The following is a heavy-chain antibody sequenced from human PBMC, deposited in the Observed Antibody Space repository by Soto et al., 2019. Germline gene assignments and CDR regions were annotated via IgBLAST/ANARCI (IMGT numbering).Heavy chain of an antibody. CDR3: ARVSAGYWYFDL. V-gene: IGHV4-59*01. J-gene: IGHJ2*01. D-gene: IGHD6-19*01. CDR1: GGSISSYY. CDR2: IYYSGST. Sequence: QVQLQESGPGLVKPSETLSLTCTVSGGSISSYYWSWIRQPPGKGLEWIGYIYYSGSTNYNPSLKSRVTISVDTSKNQSSLKLTSVTAADTAVYYCARVSAGYWYFDLWGRGTLVTVSS.